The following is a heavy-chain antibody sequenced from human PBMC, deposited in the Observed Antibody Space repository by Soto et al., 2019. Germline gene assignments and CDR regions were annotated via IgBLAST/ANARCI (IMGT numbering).Heavy chain of an antibody. D-gene: IGHD5-12*01. CDR3: ARHTSTIHLLFDS. CDR2: IYYTGST. Sequence: SETLSLTCTVSGGSIRSYYWGWIRQPPGKGLEWIGSIYYTGSTYYNPSLKSRVTMSVDASDNQVSLKLNSVTAADTAVYYCARHTSTIHLLFDSWGQGSTVIVSS. V-gene: IGHV4-39*01. J-gene: IGHJ5*01. CDR1: GGSIRSYY.